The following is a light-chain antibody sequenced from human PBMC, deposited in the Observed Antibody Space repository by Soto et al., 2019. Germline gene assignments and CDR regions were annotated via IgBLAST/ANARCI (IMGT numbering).Light chain of an antibody. CDR1: QSISTR. J-gene: IGKJ1*01. CDR3: QQYDSYSWT. Sequence: DIQMTQSPSTLSASVGDRVTITCRASQSISTRLAWYQQKPGKAPKLLIYKASSLQSGVPSRFSGSGSGTELTLTIAGLHPDDFATYYCQQYDSYSWTFGQGTKVDIK. CDR2: KAS. V-gene: IGKV1-5*03.